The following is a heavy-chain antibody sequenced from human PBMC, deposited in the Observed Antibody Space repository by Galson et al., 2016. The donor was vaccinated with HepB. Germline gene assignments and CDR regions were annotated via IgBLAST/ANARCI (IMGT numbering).Heavy chain of an antibody. CDR3: AGDFHTVSVVVTYTGGFDY. CDR1: GFTFGDYG. V-gene: IGHV3-20*04. Sequence: SLRLSCAASGFTFGDYGMSWVRQVPGKRLEWVSSITWNGGSIVHADSVKGRFTVSRDNAKNTVILEMNNLRAEDMALYYCAGDFHTVSVVVTYTGGFDYWGLGTLITVSS. D-gene: IGHD3-3*01. CDR2: ITWNGGSI. J-gene: IGHJ4*02.